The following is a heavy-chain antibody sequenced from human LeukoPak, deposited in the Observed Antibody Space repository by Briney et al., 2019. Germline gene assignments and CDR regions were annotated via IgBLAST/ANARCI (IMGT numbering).Heavy chain of an antibody. CDR3: ARDSRLWYSSGWYYFDY. J-gene: IGHJ4*02. Sequence: PSETLSLTCTVSGGSISSYYWSWTRQPAGKGLEWIGRIYTSGSTNYNPSLKSRVTMSVDTSKNQFSLKLSSVTAADTAVYYCARDSRLWYSSGWYYFDYWGQGTLVTVSS. CDR2: IYTSGST. D-gene: IGHD6-19*01. V-gene: IGHV4-4*07. CDR1: GGSISSYY.